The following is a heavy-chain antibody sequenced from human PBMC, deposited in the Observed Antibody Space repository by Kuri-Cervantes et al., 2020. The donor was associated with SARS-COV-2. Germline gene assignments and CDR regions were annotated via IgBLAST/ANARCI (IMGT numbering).Heavy chain of an antibody. V-gene: IGHV4-59*11. Sequence: SETLSLTCTVSGGSISSHYWSWIRQPPGKGLEWIGYIYYSGSTNYNPSLKSRVTMSVDTSKNQFSLKLSSVTAADTAVYYCARATGRYDSSGYYPTNYYYMDVWGKGTTVTVSS. J-gene: IGHJ6*03. CDR2: IYYSGST. CDR1: GGSISSHY. D-gene: IGHD3-22*01. CDR3: ARATGRYDSSGYYPTNYYYMDV.